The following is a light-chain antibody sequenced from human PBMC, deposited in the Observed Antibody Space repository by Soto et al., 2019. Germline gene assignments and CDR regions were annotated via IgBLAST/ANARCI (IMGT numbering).Light chain of an antibody. CDR1: QSVTSNY. CDR2: GAS. J-gene: IGKJ1*01. V-gene: IGKV3-20*01. Sequence: EIVLTQSPCTLSFSPWERATLSCRASQSVTSNYVAWYQQTPGQAPRLLFFGASIRATGIPDRFSGSGSGTDFTLTISRLEPEDSAVYHCQQYGSSPTTFGQGTKVDIK. CDR3: QQYGSSPTT.